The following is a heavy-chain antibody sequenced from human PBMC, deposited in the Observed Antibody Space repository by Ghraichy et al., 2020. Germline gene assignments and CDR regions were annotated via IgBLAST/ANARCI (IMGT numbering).Heavy chain of an antibody. V-gene: IGHV3-30*18. CDR2: ISYDGSNK. J-gene: IGHJ3*02. CDR1: GFTFSSYG. D-gene: IGHD3-22*01. CDR3: AKGRTPTMIVDAFDI. Sequence: GESLNISFAASGFTFSSYGMHWVRQAPGKWLEWVAVISYDGSNKYYADSVKGRFTISRDNSKNTLYLQMNSLRAEDTAVYYCAKGRTPTMIVDAFDIWGQGTMVTVSS.